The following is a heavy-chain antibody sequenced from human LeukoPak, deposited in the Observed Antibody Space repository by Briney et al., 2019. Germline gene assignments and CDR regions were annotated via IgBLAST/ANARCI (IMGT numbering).Heavy chain of an antibody. CDR3: ARSSVSGTYSGGY. D-gene: IGHD3-10*01. Sequence: PSETLSLTCTFSGGSISTYYWSWIRQPPGKGLEWIGYIYYSGSTHYNPSLKSRVTISADTSKNEFSLKLTSVTAADTAVYYCARSSVSGTYSGGYWGQGILVTVSS. CDR2: IYYSGST. J-gene: IGHJ4*02. CDR1: GGSISTYY. V-gene: IGHV4-59*08.